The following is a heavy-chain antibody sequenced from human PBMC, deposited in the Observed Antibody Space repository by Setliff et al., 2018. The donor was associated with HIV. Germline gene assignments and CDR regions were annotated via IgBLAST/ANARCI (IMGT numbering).Heavy chain of an antibody. CDR2: INPSDGTT. J-gene: IGHJ4*02. Sequence: ASVKVSCKASGYTFTSYYIHWVRQAPGQGLEWMGIINPSDGTTAYVERFQGRVSMTSDTSTSTVYMEMSNLRSEDTAIYYCAKEYHTEATGRRLANYFDYWGQGTLVTVSS. V-gene: IGHV1-46*01. CDR3: AKEYHTEATGRRLANYFDY. D-gene: IGHD6-13*01. CDR1: GYTFTSYY.